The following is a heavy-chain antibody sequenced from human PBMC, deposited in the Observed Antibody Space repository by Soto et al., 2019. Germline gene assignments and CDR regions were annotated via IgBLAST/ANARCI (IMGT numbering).Heavy chain of an antibody. CDR1: GGSFSGYY. Sequence: SETLSLTCAVYGGSFSGYYWSWIRQPPGKGLEWIGEINHSGSTNYNPSLKSRVTISVDTSKNQFSLKLSSVTAADTAVYYCARRRQDTAMVAVDYWGQGTLVTVSS. CDR3: ARRRQDTAMVAVDY. V-gene: IGHV4-34*01. D-gene: IGHD5-18*01. CDR2: INHSGST. J-gene: IGHJ4*02.